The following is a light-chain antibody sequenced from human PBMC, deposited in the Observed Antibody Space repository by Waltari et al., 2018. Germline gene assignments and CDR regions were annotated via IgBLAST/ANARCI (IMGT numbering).Light chain of an antibody. CDR3: QVWDINAWL. J-gene: IGLJ3*02. Sequence: SYDLTQPLPVSVALGQTARLTCGGNNIGKKNVHWYQQTPGQAPVVVIYGNTNRPSGIPERLSGSNSGNTATLTISRAQSGDEGDYYCQVWDINAWLFGGGTKLTVL. V-gene: IGLV3-9*01. CDR1: NIGKKN. CDR2: GNT.